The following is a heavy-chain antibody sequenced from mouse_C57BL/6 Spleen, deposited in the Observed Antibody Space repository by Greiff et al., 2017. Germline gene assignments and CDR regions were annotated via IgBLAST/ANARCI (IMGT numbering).Heavy chain of an antibody. Sequence: EVKLVESGGGLVKPGGSLKLSCAASGFTFSSYAMSWVRQTPEKRLEWVATISDGGSYTYYPDNVKGRVTISRDNAKNNLYLQMSHLKSEDTAMYYCARERSGYVDYWGQGTTLTVSS. CDR2: ISDGGSYT. CDR3: ARERSGYVDY. V-gene: IGHV5-4*01. J-gene: IGHJ2*01. D-gene: IGHD3-2*02. CDR1: GFTFSSYA.